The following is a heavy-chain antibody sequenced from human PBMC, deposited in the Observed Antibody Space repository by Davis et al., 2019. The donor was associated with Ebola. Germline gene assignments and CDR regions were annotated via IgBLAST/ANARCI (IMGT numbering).Heavy chain of an antibody. V-gene: IGHV4-34*01. CDR1: GGSFSGYY. J-gene: IGHJ6*02. CDR3: ARRGYYYYYYGMDV. Sequence: MPSETLSLTCAVYGGSFSGYYWSWIRQPPGKGLEWIGEINHSGSTNYNPSLTSRVTISVDTSKNQFSLKLSSVTAADTAVYYCARRGYYYYYYGMDVWGQGTTVTVSS. D-gene: IGHD3-16*01. CDR2: INHSGST.